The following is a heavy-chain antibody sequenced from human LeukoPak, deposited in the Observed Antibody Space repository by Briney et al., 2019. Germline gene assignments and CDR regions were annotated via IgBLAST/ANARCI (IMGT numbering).Heavy chain of an antibody. V-gene: IGHV3-23*01. CDR1: GFTFSDYA. Sequence: GGSLRLSCAASGFTFSDYAISWVRQAPGKGLEWVSGISDSGRATYYADSVKGRYTISRDNSKNTVSLQMNSLTAEDTAVYFCARHDSFIPYWGQGTPVTVSS. J-gene: IGHJ4*02. CDR2: ISDSGRAT. D-gene: IGHD5-18*01. CDR3: ARHDSFIPY.